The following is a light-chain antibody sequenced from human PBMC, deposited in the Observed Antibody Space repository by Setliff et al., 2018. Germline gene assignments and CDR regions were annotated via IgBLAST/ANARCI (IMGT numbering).Light chain of an antibody. CDR2: GAS. J-gene: IGKJ1*01. CDR1: QTVTNNY. CDR3: QQYDSSTAT. V-gene: IGKV3-20*01. Sequence: EIVLTPSPVTLSLSPGERATLSCRASQTVTNNYLVWFQQKPGQAPRLLIYGASRRATGIPDRFSGSGSGTDFTLSISRLEPEDFGMYYCQQYDSSTATFGQGTKVDIK.